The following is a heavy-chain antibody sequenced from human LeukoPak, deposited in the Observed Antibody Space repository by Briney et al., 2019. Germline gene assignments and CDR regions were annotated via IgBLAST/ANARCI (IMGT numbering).Heavy chain of an antibody. D-gene: IGHD2-2*01. CDR2: VSYDGSNK. CDR1: GFTFSSFA. V-gene: IGHV3-30*04. Sequence: GGSLRLSCAASGFTFSSFAMHWVRQAPGKGLQWVAVVSYDGSNKYYTDSVKGRFTISRDNSKNTLYLQMNSLRAEDTAVYYCTRDEVLCTSINCYVPYGMDVWGQGTTVSVPS. J-gene: IGHJ6*02. CDR3: TRDEVLCTSINCYVPYGMDV.